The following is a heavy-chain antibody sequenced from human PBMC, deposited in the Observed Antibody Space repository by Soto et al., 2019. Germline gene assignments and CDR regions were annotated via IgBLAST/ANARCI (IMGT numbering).Heavy chain of an antibody. J-gene: IGHJ6*02. Sequence: QVQLVESGGGVVQHGRSLRLSCAGSGFTFRDHAMHCVRQAPGKGREWLAIIWNDGSNKFYAGSVQGRFTISRDNSKNTVYLQMNTLSAEDTAVYYCARALFPDVDIYAMDVWGQGTTVTVSS. V-gene: IGHV3-33*01. CDR3: ARALFPDVDIYAMDV. D-gene: IGHD5-12*01. CDR2: IWNDGSNK. CDR1: GFTFRDHA.